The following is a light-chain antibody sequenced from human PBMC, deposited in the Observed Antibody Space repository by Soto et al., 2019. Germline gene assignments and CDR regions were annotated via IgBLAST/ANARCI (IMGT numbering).Light chain of an antibody. J-gene: IGLJ2*01. CDR2: DVS. Sequence: QSVLTQPASVSGSPGQSITISCTGTSSDVGGYNYVSWYQQHPGKAPKLMIYDVSNRPSGVSNRFSGSKSGNTASLTISGLQAEDEADYCCSSYRSSTAPRVFGGGTKLTVL. V-gene: IGLV2-14*01. CDR3: SSYRSSTAPRV. CDR1: SSDVGGYNY.